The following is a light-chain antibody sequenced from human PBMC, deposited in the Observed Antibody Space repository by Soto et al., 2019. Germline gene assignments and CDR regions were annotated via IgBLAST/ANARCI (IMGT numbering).Light chain of an antibody. J-gene: IGKJ1*01. V-gene: IGKV3-20*01. Sequence: EIVLTQSPVTLSLSPVERATLSCRASQSVSSSYLAWYQQKPGQAPRLLIYGASSRATGIPDRFSGSGSGTDFTLTISRLEPEDFAVYYCQQYGSSPRFGQGTKVDIK. CDR2: GAS. CDR1: QSVSSSY. CDR3: QQYGSSPR.